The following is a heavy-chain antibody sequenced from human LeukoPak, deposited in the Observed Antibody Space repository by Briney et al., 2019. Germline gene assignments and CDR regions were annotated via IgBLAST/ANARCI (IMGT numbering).Heavy chain of an antibody. Sequence: QPGGSLGLSCAASGFTFSSYWMSWVRQAPGKGLEWVANIKQDGSEKYYVDSVKGRFTISRDNAKTSLYLQMNSLRAEDTAVYYCARGPYDSVWGSYRLEYFQHWGQGTLVTVSS. J-gene: IGHJ1*01. CDR3: ARGPYDSVWGSYRLEYFQH. D-gene: IGHD3-16*02. V-gene: IGHV3-7*01. CDR1: GFTFSSYW. CDR2: IKQDGSEK.